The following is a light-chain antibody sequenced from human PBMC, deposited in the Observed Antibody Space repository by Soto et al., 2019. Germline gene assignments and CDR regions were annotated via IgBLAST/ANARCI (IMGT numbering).Light chain of an antibody. CDR2: GAS. V-gene: IGKV3-15*01. CDR3: QQYERWPPLT. Sequence: EIVMTQSPASLSVSPGERVTLSCRASQSVRSELAWYQQKSGQPPRLLIYGASTRATGIPARFSGSGSGTECTLTINDLQSEDFAVYYCQQYERWPPLTFGGGTKVEIK. J-gene: IGKJ4*01. CDR1: QSVRSE.